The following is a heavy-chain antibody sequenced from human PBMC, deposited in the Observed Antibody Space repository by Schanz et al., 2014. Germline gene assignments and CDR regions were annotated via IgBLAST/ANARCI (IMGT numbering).Heavy chain of an antibody. CDR2: TWYDGTDQ. V-gene: IGHV3-30*02. J-gene: IGHJ6*02. CDR1: GFTFSKYG. CDR3: AKDVSASRYGMDV. Sequence: EQMVESGGGLVKPGGSLILSCAASGFTFSKYGMHWVRQAPGKGLEWVAFTWYDGTDQAYAGSVKDRFTVSRDNSKNTVYLQMNSLRAEDTAVYYCAKDVSASRYGMDVWGLGTTVIVSS. D-gene: IGHD2-2*01.